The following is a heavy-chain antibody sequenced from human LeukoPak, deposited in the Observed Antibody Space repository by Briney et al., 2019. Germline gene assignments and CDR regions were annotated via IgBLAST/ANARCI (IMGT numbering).Heavy chain of an antibody. CDR1: GFTFSSYA. D-gene: IGHD6-19*01. V-gene: IGHV3-21*01. Sequence: PGGSLRLSCAASGFTFSSYAMSWARQAPGKGLEWVSSISSSSSYIYYADSVKGRFTISRDNAKNSLYLQMNSLRAEDTAVYYCARDVKAVAGTFDYWGQGTLVTVSS. CDR2: ISSSSSYI. J-gene: IGHJ4*02. CDR3: ARDVKAVAGTFDY.